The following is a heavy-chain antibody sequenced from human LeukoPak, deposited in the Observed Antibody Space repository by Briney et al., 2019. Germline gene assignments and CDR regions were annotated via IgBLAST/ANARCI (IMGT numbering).Heavy chain of an antibody. Sequence: GGSLSLSCAASGFTFSNYWMSWVRQAPGKGLEWVANIKEDGSEKYYVDSVKGRFTISRDNARHSLYLQMNSLRAEDTVVYYWGGGRQLGYWGQGTLVPVSS. V-gene: IGHV3-7*01. J-gene: IGHJ4*02. CDR2: IKEDGSEK. CDR3: GGGRQLGY. D-gene: IGHD6-13*01. CDR1: GFTFSNYW.